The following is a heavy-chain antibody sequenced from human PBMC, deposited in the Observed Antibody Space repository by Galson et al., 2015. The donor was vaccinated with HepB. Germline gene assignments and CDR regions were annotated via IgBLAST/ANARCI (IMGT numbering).Heavy chain of an antibody. CDR3: ARRRTPSYYFDY. V-gene: IGHV3-7*01. Sequence: SLRLSCAASGFTFSNYWMSWVRQAPGKGLEWVANIKQDGSEKNYVDSVKGRFTISRDNAEKSLYLQMNSLRAEDTAVYYCARRRTPSYYFDYWGQGTLVTVSS. CDR2: IKQDGSEK. J-gene: IGHJ4*02. CDR1: GFTFSNYW.